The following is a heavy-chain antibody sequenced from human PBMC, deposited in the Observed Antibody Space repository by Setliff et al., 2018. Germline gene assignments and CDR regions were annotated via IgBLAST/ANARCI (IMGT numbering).Heavy chain of an antibody. CDR2: INPSGCTI. CDR1: GYTFTSNY. Sequence: ASVKVSCKASGYTFTSNYLYWVRQGPGQGLEWMGMINPSGCTIAYAQNFQGRVTMTRDTSASTVYMELGSVRSEDTAVYYCARGYCDSDSCYNYFDYWGQGTLVTVST. CDR3: ARGYCDSDSCYNYFDY. J-gene: IGHJ4*02. V-gene: IGHV1-46*01. D-gene: IGHD2-2*02.